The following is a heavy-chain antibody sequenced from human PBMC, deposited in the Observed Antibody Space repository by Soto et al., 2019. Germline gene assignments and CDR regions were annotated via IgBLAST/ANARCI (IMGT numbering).Heavy chain of an antibody. CDR2: ISGNGDTT. D-gene: IGHD5-12*01. CDR3: AKIRGYDLGSTTFQH. CDR1: GFTFSSSA. V-gene: IGHV3-23*01. J-gene: IGHJ1*01. Sequence: EVQLLESGGGLVQPGGSLRLSCAASGFTFSSSAMSWVRQAPGKGLDWVSAISGNGDTTYYADSGKGRFTISRDISKNTRYLQMNSLSAEATAVYYCAKIRGYDLGSTTFQHWGQGTLVTVSS.